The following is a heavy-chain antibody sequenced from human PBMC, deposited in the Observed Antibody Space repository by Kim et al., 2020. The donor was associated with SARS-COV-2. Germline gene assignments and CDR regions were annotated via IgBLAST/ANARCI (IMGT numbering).Heavy chain of an antibody. CDR2: IKSKDDGATT. Sequence: GGSLRLSCAASGFTFRNAWMSWVRQAPGKGLEWVGHIKSKDDGATTDYAAPVKGRFTISRDDSKNTLYLQMNSMKTEDTAVHYCTIDQRFEDNVLLAAATPGYYYYDIGVSGKGSAVLLSS. V-gene: IGHV3-15*01. CDR3: TIDQRFEDNVLLAAATPGYYYYDIGV. J-gene: IGHJ6*04. CDR1: GFTFRNAW. D-gene: IGHD2-15*01.